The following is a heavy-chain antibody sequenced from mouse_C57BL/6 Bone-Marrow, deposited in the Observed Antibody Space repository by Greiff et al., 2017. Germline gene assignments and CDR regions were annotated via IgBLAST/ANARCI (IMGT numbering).Heavy chain of an antibody. D-gene: IGHD1-1*01. J-gene: IGHJ4*01. CDR3: ARPYWGDY. Sequence: QVQLKESGAELARPGASVKLSCKASGYTFTSYGISWVKQRTGQGLEWIGEIYPRSGNTSYNEKFKGKATLTADKSSSTAYMELRSLTSEDSAVYFGARPYWGDYWGQGTTVTVSS. V-gene: IGHV1-81*01. CDR2: IYPRSGNT. CDR1: GYTFTSYG.